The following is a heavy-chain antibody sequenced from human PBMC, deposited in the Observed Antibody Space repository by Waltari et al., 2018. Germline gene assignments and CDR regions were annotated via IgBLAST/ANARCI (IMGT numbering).Heavy chain of an antibody. Sequence: EAQLLESGGGLVQPGGSLRLSCAASGCAFTSYTMTWVRQAPGKGLEWVSFITSSGTTTYADSVKGRFTISRDNSKNNLYLQMNSLRAEDTAVYYCAKRSGYFDYWGQGTLVTVPS. CDR2: ITSSGTT. V-gene: IGHV3-23*01. CDR3: AKRSGYFDY. J-gene: IGHJ4*02. CDR1: GCAFTSYT. D-gene: IGHD1-1*01.